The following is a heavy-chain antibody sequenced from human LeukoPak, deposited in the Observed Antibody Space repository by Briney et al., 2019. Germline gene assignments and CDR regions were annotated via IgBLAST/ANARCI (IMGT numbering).Heavy chain of an antibody. Sequence: GGSLRLSCAASGFTFNSYSMNWVRQAPGKGLEWVSYISSSSTIYYADSVKGRFTISRDNAKNSLYLQMNSLRAEDTAVYYCARAPGGTQYNWFDPWGQGTLVTVSS. D-gene: IGHD2-8*02. CDR2: ISSSSTI. CDR1: GFTFNSYS. J-gene: IGHJ5*02. CDR3: ARAPGGTQYNWFDP. V-gene: IGHV3-48*01.